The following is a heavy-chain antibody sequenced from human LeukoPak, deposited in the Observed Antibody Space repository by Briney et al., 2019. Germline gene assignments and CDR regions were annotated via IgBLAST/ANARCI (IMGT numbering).Heavy chain of an antibody. V-gene: IGHV1-18*01. J-gene: IGHJ6*02. CDR3: ARDGLVRYYDSSGYYFYYYGMDV. CDR1: GYTFTSYG. Sequence: ASVKVSCKASGYTFTSYGISWMRQAPGQGLEWMGWISAYNGNTNYAQKLQGRVTMTTDTSTSTAYMELRSLRSDDTAVYYCARDGLVRYYDSSGYYFYYYGMDVWGQGTTVTVSS. D-gene: IGHD3-22*01. CDR2: ISAYNGNT.